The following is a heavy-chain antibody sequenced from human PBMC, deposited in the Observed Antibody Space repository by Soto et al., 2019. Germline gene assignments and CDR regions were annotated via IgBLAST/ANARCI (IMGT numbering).Heavy chain of an antibody. CDR2: ISYDGSDK. CDR3: ARDGGQVAFDY. Sequence: QVQLVESGGGVVQPGRSLRLSCAASGFTFSNYALHWVRQAPGKGLEWVAVISYDGSDKFYADSVKGRFTISRDNSKNTVYLQMNSLRGEDAAVYFCARDGGQVAFDYLCQGTLVTGSS. J-gene: IGHJ4*02. D-gene: IGHD3-16*01. CDR1: GFTFSNYA. V-gene: IGHV3-30-3*01.